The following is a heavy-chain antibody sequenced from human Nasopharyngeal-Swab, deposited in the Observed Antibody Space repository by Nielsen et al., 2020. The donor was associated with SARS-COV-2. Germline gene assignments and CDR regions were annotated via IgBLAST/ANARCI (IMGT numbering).Heavy chain of an antibody. J-gene: IGHJ6*03. CDR2: ITYNGNT. Sequence: WIRQPPGKGLEWIAFITYNGNTYYDPSLKSRVSLSLDTSGNQISLNLTAVTAADTAVYYCASGHTNGHPYHSYYYMDVWGKGTTVTVSS. V-gene: IGHV4-31*02. D-gene: IGHD2-8*01. CDR3: ASGHTNGHPYHSYYYMDV.